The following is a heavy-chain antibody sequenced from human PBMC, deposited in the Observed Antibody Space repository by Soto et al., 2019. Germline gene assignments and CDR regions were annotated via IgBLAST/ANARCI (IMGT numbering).Heavy chain of an antibody. Sequence: PSETLSLTCTVSGGSISSHYWSWVRQAPGKGLEWIGHIYYRGSNTYNPSLRSRSTISVDTSNNQFSLELNSVTTADTAVYYCARDGREASGMDVWGQGTKVTVSS. CDR1: GGSISSHY. D-gene: IGHD1-26*01. V-gene: IGHV4-59*11. J-gene: IGHJ6*02. CDR2: IYYRGSN. CDR3: ARDGREASGMDV.